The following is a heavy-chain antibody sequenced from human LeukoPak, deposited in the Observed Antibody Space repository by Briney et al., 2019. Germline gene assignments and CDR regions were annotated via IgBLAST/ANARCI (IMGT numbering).Heavy chain of an antibody. CDR2: ISSSSSTI. CDR1: GFTFSSYS. Sequence: GGSLRLSCAASGFTFSSYSMNWVRQAPGKGLEWVSYISSSSSTIYYAESVKGRFTISRDNAKNSLYLQMNSLRAEDTAVYYCARERGYSGYDYFIDSPSDSWGQGTLVTVSS. CDR3: ARERGYSGYDYFIDSPSDS. J-gene: IGHJ4*02. D-gene: IGHD5-12*01. V-gene: IGHV3-48*01.